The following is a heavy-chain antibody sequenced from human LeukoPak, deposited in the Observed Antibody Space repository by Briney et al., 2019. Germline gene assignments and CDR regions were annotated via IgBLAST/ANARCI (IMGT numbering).Heavy chain of an antibody. Sequence: GESLKISCKGSGYNFATYWIGWVRQMPGKGLEWMGRIDPSDSYTNYNPSFQGHVTISIDKSTNTAYLQWSSLKASDTAIYYCARAYDLGYSIDYWGQGTRVTVSS. V-gene: IGHV5-10-1*01. J-gene: IGHJ4*02. CDR2: IDPSDSYT. D-gene: IGHD2-15*01. CDR1: GYNFATYW. CDR3: ARAYDLGYSIDY.